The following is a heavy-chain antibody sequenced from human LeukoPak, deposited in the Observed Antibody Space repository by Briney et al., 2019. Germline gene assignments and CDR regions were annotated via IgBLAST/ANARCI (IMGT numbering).Heavy chain of an antibody. CDR2: IRSKAYGGTT. V-gene: IGHV3-49*04. CDR1: GFTFGDYA. J-gene: IGHJ4*02. Sequence: TGGSLRLSCTASGFTFGDYAMTWVRQAPGKGLEWVGFIRSKAYGGTTEYAASVKGRFTISRDDSKSTANLQMNSLGTEDTAAYFCSRMIYCSGGSCSSDFGGQGTLVTVSS. D-gene: IGHD2-15*01. CDR3: SRMIYCSGGSCSSDF.